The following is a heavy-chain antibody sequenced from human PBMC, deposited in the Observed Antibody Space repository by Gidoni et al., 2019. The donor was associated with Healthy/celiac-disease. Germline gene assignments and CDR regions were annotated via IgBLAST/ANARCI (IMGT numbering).Heavy chain of an antibody. V-gene: IGHV3-30-3*01. CDR3: ARERNYVAFDI. CDR2: ISYYGSNE. D-gene: IGHD4-4*01. J-gene: IGHJ3*02. Sequence: AVISYYGSNEYYADSVKGRFTISRDNSKNTLYLQMNSLRSEDTAVYYCARERNYVAFDIWGQGTMVTVSS.